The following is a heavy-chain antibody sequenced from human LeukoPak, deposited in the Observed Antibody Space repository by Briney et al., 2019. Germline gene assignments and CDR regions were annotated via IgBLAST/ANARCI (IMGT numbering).Heavy chain of an antibody. CDR1: GFTFSSYA. CDR3: ARDVLDTAMGTLDY. J-gene: IGHJ4*02. V-gene: IGHV3-30*04. CDR2: ISYDGSNK. D-gene: IGHD5-18*01. Sequence: PGGSLRLSCAASGFTFSSYAMHWVRQAPGKGLEWVAVISYDGSNKYYADSVKGRFTISRDNSKNTLYLQMNSLRAEDTAVYYRARDVLDTAMGTLDYWGQGTLVTVSS.